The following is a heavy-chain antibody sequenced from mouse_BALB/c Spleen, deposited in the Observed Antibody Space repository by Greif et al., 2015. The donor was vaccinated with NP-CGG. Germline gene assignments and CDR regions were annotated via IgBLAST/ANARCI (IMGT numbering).Heavy chain of an antibody. CDR3: ATYYGSSYGFAY. D-gene: IGHD1-1*01. J-gene: IGHJ3*01. CDR1: GFNIKDTY. CDR2: IDPANGNT. V-gene: IGHV14-3*02. Sequence: EVHLVESGAELVKPGASVKLSCTASGFNIKDTYMHWVKQRPEQGLEWIGRIDPANGNTKYDPKFQGKAAITADTSSNTAYLQLSSLTSEDTAVYYCATYYGSSYGFAYWGQGTLVTVSA.